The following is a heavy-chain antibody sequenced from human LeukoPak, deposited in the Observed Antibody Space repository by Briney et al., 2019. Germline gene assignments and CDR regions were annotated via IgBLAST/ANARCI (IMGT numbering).Heavy chain of an antibody. V-gene: IGHV3-23*01. CDR2: ISGSGGST. D-gene: IGHD5-24*01. CDR3: AKDPRVGSRVATPCH. Sequence: SGGSLRLSCAASGFTFSSYAMSWVRQAPGTGLEWVSAISGSGGSTYYADSVKGRFTISRDNSKSTLFLQMNSLRAEDTAVYYCAKDPRVGSRVATPCHWGQGTLVTVSS. J-gene: IGHJ4*02. CDR1: GFTFSSYA.